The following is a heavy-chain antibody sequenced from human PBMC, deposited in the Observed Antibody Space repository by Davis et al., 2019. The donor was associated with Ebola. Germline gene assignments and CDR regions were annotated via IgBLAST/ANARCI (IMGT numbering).Heavy chain of an antibody. V-gene: IGHV5-51*01. CDR3: ASLRRTITGMDDGFDL. CDR2: IYTGDSDT. J-gene: IGHJ3*01. D-gene: IGHD1-20*01. CDR1: ENSFSTYW. Sequence: GESLKISCKDSENSFSTYWIGWVRQMPGKGLEWMGLIYTGDSDTRYSPSFRGQVTILADRSTRTAYLQWGSLKASDTAMYYCASLRRTITGMDDGFDLWGQGTMVTVSS.